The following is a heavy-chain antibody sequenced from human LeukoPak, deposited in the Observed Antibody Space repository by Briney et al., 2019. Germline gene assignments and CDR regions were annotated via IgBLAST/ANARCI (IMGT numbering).Heavy chain of an antibody. CDR3: ARVRVAAAGIDY. CDR1: GGSISSYY. D-gene: IGHD6-13*01. Sequence: SETLSLTCTVSGGSISSYYWTWIRQPPGKGLGWIGYIYYSGSTNYNPSPKSRVTISVDTSKNQFSLKLSSVTAADTAVYYCARVRVAAAGIDYWGQGTLVTVSS. V-gene: IGHV4-59*01. J-gene: IGHJ4*02. CDR2: IYYSGST.